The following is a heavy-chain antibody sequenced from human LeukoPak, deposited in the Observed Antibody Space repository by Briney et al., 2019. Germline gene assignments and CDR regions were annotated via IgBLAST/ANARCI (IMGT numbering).Heavy chain of an antibody. Sequence: PGGSLRLSCAASGFPFSSFYMSWVRQAPGKGLEWVAVISNAGSDKYHADSVKGRFTISRDNSKNTLYLQMNSLRAEDTAVYYCAKSWFGELLSNWFDPWGLGTLVTVSS. J-gene: IGHJ5*02. CDR1: GFPFSSFY. D-gene: IGHD3-10*01. CDR2: ISNAGSDK. V-gene: IGHV3-30*18. CDR3: AKSWFGELLSNWFDP.